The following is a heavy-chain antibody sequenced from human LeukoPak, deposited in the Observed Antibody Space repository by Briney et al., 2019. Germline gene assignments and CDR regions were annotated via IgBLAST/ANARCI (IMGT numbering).Heavy chain of an antibody. D-gene: IGHD6-19*01. V-gene: IGHV3-7*01. Sequence: GGSLRLSCAASGFTFSSYWMSWVRQAPGKGLEWVANIKQDGSEKYYVDSVKGRFTISRDNAKNSPYLQMNSLRAEDTAVYYCARDLSSGWYPTRDWGQGTLVTVSS. CDR1: GFTFSSYW. CDR3: ARDLSSGWYPTRD. J-gene: IGHJ4*02. CDR2: IKQDGSEK.